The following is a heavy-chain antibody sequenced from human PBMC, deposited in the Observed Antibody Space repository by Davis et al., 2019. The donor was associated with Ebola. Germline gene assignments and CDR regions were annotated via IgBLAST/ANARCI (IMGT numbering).Heavy chain of an antibody. V-gene: IGHV4-34*01. J-gene: IGHJ6*02. CDR2: INHSGST. CDR3: ATLAARGYYYGMDV. CDR1: GGSFSGYY. Sequence: SETLSLTCAVYGGSFSGYYWSWIRQPPGKGLEWTGEINHSGSTNYNPSLKSRVTISVDTSKNQFSLKLSSVTAADTAVYYCATLAARGYYYGMDVWGQGTTVTVSS. D-gene: IGHD6-6*01.